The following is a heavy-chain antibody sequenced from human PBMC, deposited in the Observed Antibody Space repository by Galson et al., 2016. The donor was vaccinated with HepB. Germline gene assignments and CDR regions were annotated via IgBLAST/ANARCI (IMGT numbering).Heavy chain of an antibody. D-gene: IGHD1-1*01. Sequence: SLRLSCAASGFIFSYDWMHWVRQTAGRGLTYIAHIDEDGSETSYADSVKGRFTISRDNAMDTVYLQMDRLRADDTGVYFCAKGGPEGTGTLDSWGQGTQVTASS. CDR2: IDEDGSET. CDR1: GFIFSYDW. CDR3: AKGGPEGTGTLDS. J-gene: IGHJ4*02. V-gene: IGHV3-74*01.